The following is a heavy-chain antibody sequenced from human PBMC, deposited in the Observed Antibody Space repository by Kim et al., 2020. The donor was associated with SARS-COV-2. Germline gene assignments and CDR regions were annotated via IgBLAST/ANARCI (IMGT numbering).Heavy chain of an antibody. CDR2: IYHSGST. CDR1: GGSISSSNW. Sequence: SETLSLTCAVSGGSISSSNWWSWVRQPPGKGLEWIGEIYHSGSTNYNPSLKSRVTISVDKSKNQFSLKLSSVTAADTAVYYCARWDIVVVPAAVTANRYYYYGMDVWGQGTTVTVSS. V-gene: IGHV4-4*02. J-gene: IGHJ6*02. CDR3: ARWDIVVVPAAVTANRYYYYGMDV. D-gene: IGHD2-2*01.